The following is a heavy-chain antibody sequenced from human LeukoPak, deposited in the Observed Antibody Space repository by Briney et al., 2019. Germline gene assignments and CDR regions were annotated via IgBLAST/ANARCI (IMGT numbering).Heavy chain of an antibody. Sequence: ASVKVSCKASGYTFTGYYMHWVRQAPGQGLEWMGWINPNSGGTNYAQKFQGWVTMTRDTSISTAYMELSRLRSDDTAVYYCARAGLRYFDALYGMDVWGQGTTVTVSS. CDR2: INPNSGGT. V-gene: IGHV1-2*04. J-gene: IGHJ6*02. CDR1: GYTFTGYY. CDR3: ARAGLRYFDALYGMDV. D-gene: IGHD3-9*01.